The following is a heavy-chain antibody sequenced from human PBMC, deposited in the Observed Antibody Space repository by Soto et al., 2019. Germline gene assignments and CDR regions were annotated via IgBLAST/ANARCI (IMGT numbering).Heavy chain of an antibody. J-gene: IGHJ4*02. V-gene: IGHV3-23*01. CDR2: ISGSGGST. D-gene: IGHD3-10*01. CDR1: GFTFSIYA. Sequence: GGSLRLSCAASGFTFSIYAMTWVRQAPGKGLEWVSTISGSGGSTYYADSIKGRFTISRDNSKNTLYLEMNSLRAEDTAVYYCAKQALWPNFGYWGQGTLVTVSS. CDR3: AKQALWPNFGY.